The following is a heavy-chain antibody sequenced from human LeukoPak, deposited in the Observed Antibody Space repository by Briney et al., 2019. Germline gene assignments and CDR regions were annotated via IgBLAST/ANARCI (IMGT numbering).Heavy chain of an antibody. D-gene: IGHD4-17*01. J-gene: IGHJ4*02. CDR3: ARDGDDYGDYVFDY. V-gene: IGHV4-38-2*02. CDR1: GGSISSGYY. CDR2: IYHSGST. Sequence: SETLSLTCTVSGGSISSGYYWGWIRQPPGKGLEWIGSIYHSGSTYYNPSLKSRVTISVDTSKNQFSLKLSSVTAADTAVYYCARDGDDYGDYVFDYWGQGTLVTVSS.